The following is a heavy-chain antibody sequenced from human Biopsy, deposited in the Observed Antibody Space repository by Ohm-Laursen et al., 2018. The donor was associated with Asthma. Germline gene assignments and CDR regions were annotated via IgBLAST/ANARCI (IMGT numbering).Heavy chain of an antibody. J-gene: IGHJ1*01. Sequence: GSLRLSCTASGFTFSDYWMSWVRQAPGKGLEWVANIKHDGSENNHVDSLKGRFTISRDNAKNSLYLQMNSLRAEDTAVYYCARTFHYWSPYHAEHYQLWGQGTLVTVSS. CDR1: GFTFSDYW. CDR3: ARTFHYWSPYHAEHYQL. V-gene: IGHV3-7*01. D-gene: IGHD3-3*02. CDR2: IKHDGSEN.